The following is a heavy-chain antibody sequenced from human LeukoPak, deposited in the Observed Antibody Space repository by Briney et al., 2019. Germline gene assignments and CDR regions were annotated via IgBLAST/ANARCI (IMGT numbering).Heavy chain of an antibody. D-gene: IGHD6-19*01. V-gene: IGHV1-69*04. J-gene: IGHJ6*02. CDR3: TRDPGFLYSRGWSDYYYYYGMDV. Sequence: GASVKVSCKASGGTFSSYAISWVRQAPGQGLEWMGRIIPILGIANYAQKFQGRVTITADKSTSTAYMELSSLRAEDTAVYYCTRDPGFLYSRGWSDYYYYYGMDVWGQGTTVTVSS. CDR2: IIPILGIA. CDR1: GGTFSSYA.